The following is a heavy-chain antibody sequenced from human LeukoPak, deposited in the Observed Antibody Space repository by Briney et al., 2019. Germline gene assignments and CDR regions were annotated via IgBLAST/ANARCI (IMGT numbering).Heavy chain of an antibody. CDR1: GGSISSYY. V-gene: IGHV4-4*07. CDR2: IYTSGST. D-gene: IGHD3-10*01. CDR3: AREGTSGGLNWLDP. J-gene: IGHJ5*02. Sequence: PSETLSLTCTGSGGSISSYYWSWIRQPAGKGLEWIGRIYTSGSTTYNPSLKSRVTMSVDTSKNQFSLRLSSVNAADTAVYFCAREGTSGGLNWLDPWGQGTLVTVSS.